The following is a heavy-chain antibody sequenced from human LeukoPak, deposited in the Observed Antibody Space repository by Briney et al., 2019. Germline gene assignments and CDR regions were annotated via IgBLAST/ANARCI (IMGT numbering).Heavy chain of an antibody. Sequence: PSETLSLTCTVSGGSISSYYWSWIRQPPGKGLEWIGYIYTSGSTNYNPSLKSRVTISVDTSKNQFSLKLSSVTAADTAVYYCATTLYYDSSFDYWGQGTLATVSS. D-gene: IGHD3-22*01. CDR2: IYTSGST. CDR1: GGSISSYY. V-gene: IGHV4-4*09. J-gene: IGHJ4*02. CDR3: ATTLYYDSSFDY.